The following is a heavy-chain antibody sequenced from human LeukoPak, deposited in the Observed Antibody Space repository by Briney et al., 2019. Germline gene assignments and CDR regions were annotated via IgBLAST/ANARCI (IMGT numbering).Heavy chain of an antibody. Sequence: GGSLRLSCTVSGFTFSSNSWSWVRQAPGKGLEWVSFIYSGGKTHSSDSVKGRFTISRDNSKNTLYLQMNSLRAEDTAVYYCARRAGAYSHPYDYWGQGTLVTVSS. J-gene: IGHJ4*02. CDR3: ARRAGAYSHPYDY. D-gene: IGHD4/OR15-4a*01. V-gene: IGHV3-53*01. CDR2: IYSGGKT. CDR1: GFTFSSNS.